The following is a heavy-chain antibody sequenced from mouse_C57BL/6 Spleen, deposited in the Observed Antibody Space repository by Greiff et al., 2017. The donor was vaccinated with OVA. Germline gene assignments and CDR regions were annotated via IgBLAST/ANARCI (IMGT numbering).Heavy chain of an antibody. CDR1: GYTFTSYW. V-gene: IGHV1-61*01. J-gene: IGHJ1*03. CDR2: IYPSDSET. D-gene: IGHD1-1*01. CDR3: AREGVYYGSSYRYFDV. Sequence: QVQLQQPGAELVRPGSSVKLSCKASGYTFTSYWMDWVKQRPGQGLEWIGNIYPSDSETHYNQKFKDKATLTVDKSSSTAYMQLSSLTSEDSAVYYCAREGVYYGSSYRYFDVWGTGTTVTVSS.